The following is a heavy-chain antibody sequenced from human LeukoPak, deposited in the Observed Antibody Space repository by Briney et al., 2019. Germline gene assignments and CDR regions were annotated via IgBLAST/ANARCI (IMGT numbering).Heavy chain of an antibody. J-gene: IGHJ6*04. CDR1: GFTFSSYA. CDR2: ISGSGGST. Sequence: GGSLRLSCAASGFTFSSYAMSWVRQAPGKGLEWVSAISGSGGSTYYADSVKGRFTISRDNSKNTLYLQMNSLRAEDTAVYYCAKASDYGDLNYYYYYGMDVWGRGTTVTVSS. D-gene: IGHD4-17*01. CDR3: AKASDYGDLNYYYYYGMDV. V-gene: IGHV3-23*01.